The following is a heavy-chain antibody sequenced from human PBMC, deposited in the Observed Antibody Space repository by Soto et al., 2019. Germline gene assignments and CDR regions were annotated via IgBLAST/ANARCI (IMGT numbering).Heavy chain of an antibody. CDR3: ARDREAGYHFYYGMDV. J-gene: IGHJ6*02. V-gene: IGHV4-4*07. Sequence: PSETLSLTCSVSGADINTYSWTWIRQPAGQGLAWIGRIYTSASINYNPSLKGRVTLSVDTSTNQVSLRLASVTAADTAIYYCARDREAGYHFYYGMDVWGQGTTVTVSS. D-gene: IGHD6-19*01. CDR2: IYTSASI. CDR1: GADINTYS.